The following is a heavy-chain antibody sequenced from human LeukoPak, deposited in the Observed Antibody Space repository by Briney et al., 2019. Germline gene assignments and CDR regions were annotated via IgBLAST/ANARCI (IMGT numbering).Heavy chain of an antibody. D-gene: IGHD5-18*01. CDR3: NGGYGYNRGVDY. CDR2: IYYSGST. Sequence: NTSGTLSLTCTVSGGSMSNYYWSWIRQPPGKGLEWIGYIYYSGSTNYNPSLKSRVTISVDKSKNQFSLKLSSVTAADTAVYYCNGGYGYNRGVDYWGQGTLVTVSS. V-gene: IGHV4-59*12. J-gene: IGHJ4*02. CDR1: GGSMSNYY.